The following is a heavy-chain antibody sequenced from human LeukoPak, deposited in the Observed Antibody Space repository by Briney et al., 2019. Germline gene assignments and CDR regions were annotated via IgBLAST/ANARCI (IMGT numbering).Heavy chain of an antibody. CDR2: IYPGDSDT. CDR1: GYSFTNYW. Sequence: GESLKISCKGSGYSFTNYWIGWVRQMPGKGLEWMRIIYPGDSDTRYSPSFQGQVTISADKSISTAYLQWSSLKASDTAMYYCARHADYGSLRNNWFDPWGQGTLVTVSS. D-gene: IGHD3-10*01. CDR3: ARHADYGSLRNNWFDP. J-gene: IGHJ5*02. V-gene: IGHV5-51*01.